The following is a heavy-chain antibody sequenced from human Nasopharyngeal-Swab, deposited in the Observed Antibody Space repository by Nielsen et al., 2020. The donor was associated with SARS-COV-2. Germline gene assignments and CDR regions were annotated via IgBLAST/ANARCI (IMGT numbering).Heavy chain of an antibody. J-gene: IGHJ4*02. Sequence: SETLSLTCTVSGGSFSTYYWNWLRQPPGKGLEWIGHIYYSGSTNYSPSLKSRVTISVDTSKNQFSLKLSSVTAADTAVYYCASGGQWLELDYWGQGTLVTVSS. CDR3: ASGGQWLELDY. CDR1: GGSFSTYY. D-gene: IGHD6-19*01. CDR2: IYYSGST. V-gene: IGHV4-59*01.